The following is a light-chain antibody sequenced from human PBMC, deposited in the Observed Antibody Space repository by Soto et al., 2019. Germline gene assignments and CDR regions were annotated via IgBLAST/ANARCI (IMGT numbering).Light chain of an antibody. CDR2: DVS. J-gene: IGLJ2*01. CDR3: RSYTSSSTLL. V-gene: IGLV2-14*01. Sequence: QSALTQPASVSGSPGQSITISCTGTSSDVGGYNYVSWYQQHPGKAPKLMIYDVSRRPSGVSDRFSASKSGNTASLTISGILVEDEADYYCRSYTSSSTLLFGGGTKVTVL. CDR1: SSDVGGYNY.